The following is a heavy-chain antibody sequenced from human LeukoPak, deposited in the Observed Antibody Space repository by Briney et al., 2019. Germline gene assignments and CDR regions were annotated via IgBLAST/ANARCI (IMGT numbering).Heavy chain of an antibody. CDR3: ARDRAVVYFDY. D-gene: IGHD4-23*01. CDR1: GGSFSGYY. J-gene: IGHJ4*02. Sequence: SETLSLTCAVYGGSFSGYYWSWIRQPPGKGLEWIGYIYYSGSTNYNPSLKSRVTISVDTSKNQFSLKLSSVTAADTAVYYCARDRAVVYFDYWGQGTLVTVSS. CDR2: IYYSGST. V-gene: IGHV4-59*01.